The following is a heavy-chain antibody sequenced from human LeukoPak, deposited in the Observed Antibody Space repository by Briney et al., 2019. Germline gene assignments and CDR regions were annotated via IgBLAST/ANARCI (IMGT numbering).Heavy chain of an antibody. D-gene: IGHD2-15*01. Sequence: GESLKISCAASGFTFSSYSMNWVRQAPGKGLEWVSSISSSSSYIYYADSVKGRFTISRDNAKNSLYLQMNSLRAEDTAVYYCAREIGGGLGPGYWGQGTLVTVSS. V-gene: IGHV3-21*01. CDR1: GFTFSSYS. J-gene: IGHJ4*02. CDR2: ISSSSSYI. CDR3: AREIGGGLGPGY.